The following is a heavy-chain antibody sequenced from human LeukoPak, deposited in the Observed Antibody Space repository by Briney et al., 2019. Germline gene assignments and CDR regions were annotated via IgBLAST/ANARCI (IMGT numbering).Heavy chain of an antibody. J-gene: IGHJ4*02. Sequence: ASVKVSCKASGYTFTGYYMHWVRQAPGQGLEWMGWINPNSGGTNYAQKFQGRVTMTRDTSISTAYMELSRLRSDDTAVYYCARERSGWYIFDYWGQGTLVTVSP. CDR2: INPNSGGT. V-gene: IGHV1-2*02. CDR3: ARERSGWYIFDY. D-gene: IGHD6-19*01. CDR1: GYTFTGYY.